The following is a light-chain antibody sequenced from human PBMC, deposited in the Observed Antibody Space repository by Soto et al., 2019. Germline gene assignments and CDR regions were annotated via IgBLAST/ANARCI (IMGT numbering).Light chain of an antibody. Sequence: DIQMTQSPSTLSASVGDRVTITCRASQSISSWLAWYQQKTGKAPKHLLYDASSLESGVPTSFSGSGSGTEFTLTISSLQPDDLATYYCQQYNSYSQTFGQGTKVEIK. J-gene: IGKJ1*01. V-gene: IGKV1-5*01. CDR3: QQYNSYSQT. CDR1: QSISSW. CDR2: DAS.